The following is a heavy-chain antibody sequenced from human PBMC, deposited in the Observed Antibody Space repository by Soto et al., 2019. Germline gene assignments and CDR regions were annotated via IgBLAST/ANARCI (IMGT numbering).Heavy chain of an antibody. V-gene: IGHV1-69*13. CDR1: GGTFSSYA. CDR2: IIPIFGTA. J-gene: IGHJ6*02. Sequence: ASVKVSCKASGGTFSSYAISWVRQAPGQGLEWMGGIIPIFGTANYAQKFQGRVTITADESTSTAYMELSSLRSEDTAVYYCARDLLEPRPDLDYYGMDVWGQGTTVTVSS. CDR3: ARDLLEPRPDLDYYGMDV. D-gene: IGHD1-1*01.